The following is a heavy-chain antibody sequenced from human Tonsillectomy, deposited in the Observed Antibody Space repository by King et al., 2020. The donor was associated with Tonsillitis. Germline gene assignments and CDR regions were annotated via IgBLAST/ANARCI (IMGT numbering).Heavy chain of an antibody. Sequence: VQLVESGGGVVQPGRSLRLSCAASGFTFSNYAMHWARQGPGKGLEWVAVISYDGSNKYYADSVKGRFTISRDNSKNTLYLQMNSLRAEDTAVYYCAASTTEGNISPRIDPWGQGTLVTVSS. D-gene: IGHD1-26*01. CDR2: ISYDGSNK. CDR3: AASTTEGNISPRIDP. J-gene: IGHJ5*02. CDR1: GFTFSNYA. V-gene: IGHV3-30*04.